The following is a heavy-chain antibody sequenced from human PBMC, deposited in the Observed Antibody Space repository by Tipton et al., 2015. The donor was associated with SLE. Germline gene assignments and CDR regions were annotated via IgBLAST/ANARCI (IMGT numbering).Heavy chain of an antibody. CDR1: GGSFSGYY. CDR2: ISSSSSYI. D-gene: IGHD1-26*01. Sequence: LSLTCAVYGGSFSGYYWSWIRQPPGKGLEWVSSISSSSSYIYYADSVKGRFTISRDNAKNSLYLQMNSLRAEDTAVYYCARDGVIATDYWGQGTLVTVSS. CDR3: ARDGVIATDY. V-gene: IGHV3-11*06. J-gene: IGHJ4*02.